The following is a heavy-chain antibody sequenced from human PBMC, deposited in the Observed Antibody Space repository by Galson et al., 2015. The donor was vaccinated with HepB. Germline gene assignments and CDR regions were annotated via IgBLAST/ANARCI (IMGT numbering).Heavy chain of an antibody. CDR1: GFTFSNYN. D-gene: IGHD2-8*02. Sequence: SLRLSCAASGFTFSNYNMIWVRQAPGKGLEWVSFICHSGSIIYYADSVKGRFTISRDNAKSSLYLQMNSLRDEDTALYSCARVYQDNSGGDYWGQGTLVTVS. CDR3: ARVYQDNSGGDY. V-gene: IGHV3-48*02. J-gene: IGHJ4*02. CDR2: ICHSGSII.